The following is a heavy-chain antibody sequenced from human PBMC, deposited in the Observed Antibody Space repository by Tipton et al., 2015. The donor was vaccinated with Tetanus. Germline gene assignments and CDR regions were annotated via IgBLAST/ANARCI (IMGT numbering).Heavy chain of an antibody. CDR2: TYYKSRWPT. CDR1: GDSVSSHSAV. J-gene: IGHJ3*02. Sequence: GLVKPSQTLSLTCAISGDSVSSHSAVWNWIRQSPSRGLEWLGRTYYKSRWPTNYAVSVKSRITINPDTSKNQFSLQLTSMTPEDAAVYYCARGDVSFDTWGHGTMVPVSS. V-gene: IGHV6-1*01. D-gene: IGHD2-8*01. CDR3: ARGDVSFDT.